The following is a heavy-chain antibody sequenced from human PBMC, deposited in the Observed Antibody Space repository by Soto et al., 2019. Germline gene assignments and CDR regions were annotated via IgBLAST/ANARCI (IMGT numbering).Heavy chain of an antibody. J-gene: IGHJ4*02. D-gene: IGHD6-19*01. CDR2: LIHILGTT. CDR3: ARAAGDVRGWYQDY. Sequence: PGQGLEWMGGLIHILGTTQYAKKFQGRVTITADESTNKAYMELSSLRCDDTVVYYCARAAGDVRGWYQDYWGQAIPVT. V-gene: IGHV1-69*01.